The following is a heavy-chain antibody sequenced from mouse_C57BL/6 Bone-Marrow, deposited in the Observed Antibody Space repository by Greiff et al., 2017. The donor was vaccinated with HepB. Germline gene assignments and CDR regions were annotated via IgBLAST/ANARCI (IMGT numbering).Heavy chain of an antibody. CDR3: TMYERCAY. CDR2: IRNKANNHAT. V-gene: IGHV6-6*01. J-gene: IGHJ3*01. CDR1: GFTFSDAW. Sequence: DVQVEESGGGLVQPGGSMKLSCAASGFTFSDAWMDWVRQSPEKGLEWVAEIRNKANNHATYYAEAVKGRFTISRDDSKSSVYLQMNSLRAEDTGIYYCTMYERCAYWGQGTLVTVSA. D-gene: IGHD2-10*02.